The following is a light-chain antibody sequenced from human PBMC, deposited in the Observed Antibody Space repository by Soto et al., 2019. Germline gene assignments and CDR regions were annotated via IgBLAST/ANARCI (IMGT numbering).Light chain of an antibody. CDR1: QSVSSN. Sequence: EIVLTQSPGTLSLSPGERATLYFRASQSVSSNLAWYQQKPGQAPRLLIFDKSSRAPGVPARFSGSGTGTDFTLTINSLQSEDFGVYYCHQYNNWPPSTFGQGTRLEVK. CDR3: HQYNNWPPST. J-gene: IGKJ5*01. V-gene: IGKV3-15*01. CDR2: DKS.